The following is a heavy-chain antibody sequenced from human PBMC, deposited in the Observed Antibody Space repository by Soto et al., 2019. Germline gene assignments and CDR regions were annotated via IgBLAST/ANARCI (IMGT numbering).Heavy chain of an antibody. V-gene: IGHV3-23*01. J-gene: IGHJ2*01. CDR3: ATPRVRQLGSLRYIDL. CDR1: GYSFSTYP. Sequence: GGSLRLSCAASGYSFSTYPMSWVRQAPGKGLEWVSSISSSAGSTFYGDSVKGRFTVSRDNSKNTLYLQMNNLRAEDTAVYYCATPRVRQLGSLRYIDLWGRGTLVNVSS. D-gene: IGHD6-6*01. CDR2: ISSSAGST.